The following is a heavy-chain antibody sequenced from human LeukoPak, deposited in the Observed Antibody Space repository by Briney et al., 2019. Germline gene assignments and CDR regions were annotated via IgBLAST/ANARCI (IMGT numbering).Heavy chain of an antibody. CDR2: ISGSGGST. CDR1: GFTFSSYA. CDR3: ARVAAYYYYGMDV. D-gene: IGHD6-25*01. Sequence: GGSLRLSCAASGFTFSSYAMSWVRQAPGKGLEWVSAISGSGGSTYYADSVKGRFTISRDNAKNSLYLQMNSLRAEDTAVYYCARVAAYYYYGMDVWGQGTTVTVSS. J-gene: IGHJ6*02. V-gene: IGHV3-23*01.